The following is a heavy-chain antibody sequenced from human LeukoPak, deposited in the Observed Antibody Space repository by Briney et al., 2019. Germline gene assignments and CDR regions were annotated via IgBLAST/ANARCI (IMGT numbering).Heavy chain of an antibody. CDR2: LFNGGTT. J-gene: IGHJ5*02. CDR1: GVSISRDH. Sequence: SETLSLTCTVSGVSISRDHWSWIRQSPGRGLEWIGYLFNGGTTDYNPSLKSRVTISVDTSKNQFSLKLSSVTAADTAVYYCAREAVIAAAGTGGLNWFDPWGQGTLVTVSS. V-gene: IGHV4-59*01. D-gene: IGHD6-13*01. CDR3: AREAVIAAAGTGGLNWFDP.